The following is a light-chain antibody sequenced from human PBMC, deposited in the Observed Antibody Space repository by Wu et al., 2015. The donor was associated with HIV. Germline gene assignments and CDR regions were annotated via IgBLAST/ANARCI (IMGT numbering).Light chain of an antibody. V-gene: IGKV3-20*01. CDR1: QSVSSSY. CDR2: GAS. J-gene: IGKJ1*01. Sequence: EIVLTQSPGTLSLSPGERATLSCRASQSVSSSYLAWYQQKPGQAPRLLIYGASTRATGIPGRFSGSGSGTDFTLTISRLEPEDFAVYYCQQHGSSPWTFGQGTRVEMK. CDR3: QQHGSSPWT.